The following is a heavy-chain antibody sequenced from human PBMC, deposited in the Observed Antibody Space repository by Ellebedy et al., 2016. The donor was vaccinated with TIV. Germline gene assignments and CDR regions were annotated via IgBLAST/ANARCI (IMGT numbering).Heavy chain of an antibody. D-gene: IGHD6-13*01. CDR2: IYPGDSDT. CDR1: GYSFTDYW. V-gene: IGHV5-51*01. CDR3: ATSAFYSRWYYFDY. Sequence: KVSCKGSGYSFTDYWIGWVRHMPGKGLEGMGIIYPGDSDTRDSPSFQGQVTISVDKSINTAYLQWGSLKASDTAMYYCATSAFYSRWYYFDYWGQGTLVTVSS. J-gene: IGHJ4*02.